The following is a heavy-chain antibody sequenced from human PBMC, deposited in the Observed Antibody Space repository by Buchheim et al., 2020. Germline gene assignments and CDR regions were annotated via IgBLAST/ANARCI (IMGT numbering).Heavy chain of an antibody. CDR3: ARDTSGYFNRVDV. CDR1: GYTFTSYY. Sequence: QVQLVQSGAEVKKPGASVKVSCKASGYTFTSYYMHWVRQAPGQGPEWMGMINPSGGGTTYAQKFQGRITMTRDTSRSTDYMELSSLKSEDTAVYYCARDTSGYFNRVDVWGQGTT. CDR2: INPSGGGT. D-gene: IGHD2/OR15-2a*01. V-gene: IGHV1-46*01. J-gene: IGHJ6*02.